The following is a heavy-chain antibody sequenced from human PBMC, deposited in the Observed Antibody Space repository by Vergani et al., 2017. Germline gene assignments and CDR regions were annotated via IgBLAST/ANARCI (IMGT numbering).Heavy chain of an antibody. D-gene: IGHD5-24*01. CDR1: GGSFSGYY. Sequence: QVQLQQWGAGLLKPSETLSLTCAVYGGSFSGYYWSWIRQPPGKGLEWIGEINHSGSTNYNPSLKSRVTISVDTSKNQFSLKLSSVTAADTAVYYCARGQLFNNYLRRDGYKRNYYYYYMDVWGKGTTVTVSS. J-gene: IGHJ6*03. CDR3: ARGQLFNNYLRRDGYKRNYYYYYMDV. V-gene: IGHV4-34*01. CDR2: INHSGST.